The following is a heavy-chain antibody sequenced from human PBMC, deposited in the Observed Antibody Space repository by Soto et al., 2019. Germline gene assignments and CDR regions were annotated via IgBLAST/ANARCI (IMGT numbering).Heavy chain of an antibody. Sequence: QVQLVQSGAEVKKPGASVKVYCKASGYTFTSDGVSWVRQAPGQGLEWMGWISGYNGNTNYAQRFRDRVTLTTDTSTSTAYMELRSLRSDDSAVYYCARDAHCGGAPGCRAMDVWGQGTTITVSS. CDR3: ARDAHCGGAPGCRAMDV. J-gene: IGHJ6*02. V-gene: IGHV1-18*04. D-gene: IGHD2-21*01. CDR2: ISGYNGNT. CDR1: GYTFTSDG.